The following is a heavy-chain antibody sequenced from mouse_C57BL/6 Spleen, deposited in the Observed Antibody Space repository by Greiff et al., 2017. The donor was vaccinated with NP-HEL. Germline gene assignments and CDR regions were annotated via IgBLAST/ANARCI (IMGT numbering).Heavy chain of an antibody. Sequence: EVMLVESEGGLVQPGSSMKLSCTASGFTFSDYYMAWVRQVPEKGLEWVANINYDGSSTYYLDSLKSRFIISRDNAKNILYLQMSSLKSEDTATYYCAREAYGNIWYFDVWGTGTTVTVSS. CDR1: GFTFSDYY. CDR3: AREAYGNIWYFDV. D-gene: IGHD2-10*02. J-gene: IGHJ1*03. CDR2: INYDGSST. V-gene: IGHV5-16*01.